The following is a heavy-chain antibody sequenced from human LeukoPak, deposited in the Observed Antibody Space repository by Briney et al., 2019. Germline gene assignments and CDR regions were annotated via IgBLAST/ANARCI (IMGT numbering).Heavy chain of an antibody. D-gene: IGHD1-1*01. J-gene: IGHJ6*04. CDR1: GFTFSSYA. Sequence: PGGSLRLSCSASGFTFSSYAMHWVRQAPGKGLEYVSAISSNGGSTYYADSVKGRFTISRDNSKNTLYLQMSSLRAEDTAVYYCVKNIDDDYDYYGMDVWGKGATVTVSS. CDR3: VKNIDDDYDYYGMDV. V-gene: IGHV3-64D*06. CDR2: ISSNGGST.